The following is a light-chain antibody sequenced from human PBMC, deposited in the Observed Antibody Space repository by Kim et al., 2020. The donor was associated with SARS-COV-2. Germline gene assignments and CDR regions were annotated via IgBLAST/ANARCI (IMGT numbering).Light chain of an antibody. CDR3: QQRSNWPLT. CDR2: DAS. V-gene: IGKV3-11*01. CDR1: QSVSSMY. Sequence: LSPGERATLSCRASQSVSSMYLAWYQQKPGQAPRLLIYDASKRATGIPARFSGSGFGTDFTLTISSLEPEDFAVYYCQQRSNWPLTFGGGTKLEI. J-gene: IGKJ4*01.